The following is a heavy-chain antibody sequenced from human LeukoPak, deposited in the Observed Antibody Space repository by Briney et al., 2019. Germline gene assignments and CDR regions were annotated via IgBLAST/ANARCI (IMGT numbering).Heavy chain of an antibody. CDR1: GFTFSSYA. CDR2: ISGSGGST. D-gene: IGHD3-3*01. J-gene: IGHJ4*02. CDR3: AKTYYDFWSGYSYYFYY. V-gene: IGHV3-23*01. Sequence: TGGSLRLSCAASGFTFSSYAMSWVRQAPGKGLEGVSAISGSGGSTYYADSVKGRFTISRDNSKNTLYLQMNSLRAEDTAVYYCAKTYYDFWSGYSYYFYYWGQGTLVTVSS.